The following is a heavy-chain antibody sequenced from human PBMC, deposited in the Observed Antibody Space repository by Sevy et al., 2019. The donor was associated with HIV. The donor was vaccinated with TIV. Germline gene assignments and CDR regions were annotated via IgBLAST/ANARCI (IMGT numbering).Heavy chain of an antibody. CDR1: GFTFSSYW. Sequence: GGSLRLSCAASGFTFSSYWMHWVRQAPGKGLVWVSRIKTDGSDTSYADSVKGRFTISRDNAKNTLYLQMNDLRAEDTAVYHCARFSVGALDVWGQGTMVTVSS. CDR2: IKTDGSDT. CDR3: ARFSVGALDV. D-gene: IGHD1-26*01. J-gene: IGHJ3*01. V-gene: IGHV3-74*01.